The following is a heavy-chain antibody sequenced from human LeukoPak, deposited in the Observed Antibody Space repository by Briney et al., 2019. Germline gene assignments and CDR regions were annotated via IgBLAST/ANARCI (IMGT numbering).Heavy chain of an antibody. V-gene: IGHV3-30*02. D-gene: IGHD3-10*01. CDR1: GFTFSSYG. CDR3: AKDGGFGDLRGYYFDY. J-gene: IGHJ4*02. CDR2: IRYDGSNK. Sequence: PGGSLRLSCAASGFTFSSYGMHWVRQAPGKGLEWVAFIRYDGSNKCYADSVKGRFTISRDNAKNTLYLQMNSLRAEDTALYYCAKDGGFGDLRGYYFDYWGQGTLVTVSS.